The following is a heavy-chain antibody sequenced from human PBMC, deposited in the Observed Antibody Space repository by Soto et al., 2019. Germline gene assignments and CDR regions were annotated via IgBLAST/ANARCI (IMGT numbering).Heavy chain of an antibody. CDR1: GFTFSDYY. CDR3: ARDLFLRWPSGAFDI. Sequence: GGSLRLSCAASGFTFSDYYMSWVRQAPGKGLEWVANIKQDGSEKYYVDSVKGRFTISRDNAKNSLYLQMNSLRAEDTAVYYCARDLFLRWPSGAFDIWGQGTMVTVSS. J-gene: IGHJ3*02. D-gene: IGHD3-3*01. CDR2: IKQDGSEK. V-gene: IGHV3-7*01.